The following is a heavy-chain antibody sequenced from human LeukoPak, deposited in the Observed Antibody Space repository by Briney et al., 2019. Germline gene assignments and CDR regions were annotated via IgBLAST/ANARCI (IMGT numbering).Heavy chain of an antibody. CDR1: GFTFSSYA. J-gene: IGHJ4*02. D-gene: IGHD3-10*01. V-gene: IGHV3-30-3*01. Sequence: GGSLRLSCAASGFTFSSYAMHWVRRAPGKGLEWVAVISYDGSNKYYADSVKGRFTISRDNSKNTLYLQMNSLRAEDTAVYYCARSDYGSGTFFDYWGQGTLVTVSS. CDR2: ISYDGSNK. CDR3: ARSDYGSGTFFDY.